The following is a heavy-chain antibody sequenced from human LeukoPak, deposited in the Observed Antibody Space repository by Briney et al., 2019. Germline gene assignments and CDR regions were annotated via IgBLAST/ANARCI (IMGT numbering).Heavy chain of an antibody. CDR2: IYYSGST. CDR3: ARVLYYGLGMDV. CDR1: GGSISSGDYY. Sequence: PQTLSLTCTVSGGSISSGDYYWSWIRQPPGKGLEWIGYIYYSGSTYYNPSLKSRVTISVDTSKNQFSLKLSSVTAADTAVYYCARVLYYGLGMDVWGQGTTVTVSS. J-gene: IGHJ6*02. V-gene: IGHV4-30-4*01. D-gene: IGHD2-8*01.